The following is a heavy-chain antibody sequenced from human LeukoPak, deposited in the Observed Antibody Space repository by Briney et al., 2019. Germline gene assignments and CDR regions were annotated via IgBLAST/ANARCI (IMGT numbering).Heavy chain of an antibody. CDR3: ASQEGGDYFDY. V-gene: IGHV3-66*02. CDR2: IYSGGST. D-gene: IGHD3-16*01. CDR1: GFTVSSNY. J-gene: IGHJ4*02. Sequence: GGSLRLSCAAPGFTVSSNYMSWVRQAPGKGLEWVSVIYSGGSTYYADSVKGRFTISRDNSKNTLYLQMNSLRAEDTAVYYCASQEGGDYFDYWGQGTLVTASS.